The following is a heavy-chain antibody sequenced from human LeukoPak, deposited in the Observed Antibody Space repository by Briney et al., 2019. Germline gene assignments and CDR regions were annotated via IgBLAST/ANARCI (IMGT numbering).Heavy chain of an antibody. J-gene: IGHJ6*02. CDR2: IRSKSYGGTT. Sequence: GGSLRLSCTASGFTFDDEAMSWLRQAPGKGLEWVGLIRSKSYGGTTEYAASVKGRFTISRDGSKSIAYLQMNSLKIEDTALYYCTRGTCDYGAPYYYGMDVWGQGTTVTVSS. D-gene: IGHD4-17*01. V-gene: IGHV3-49*01. CDR1: GFTFDDEA. CDR3: TRGTCDYGAPYYYGMDV.